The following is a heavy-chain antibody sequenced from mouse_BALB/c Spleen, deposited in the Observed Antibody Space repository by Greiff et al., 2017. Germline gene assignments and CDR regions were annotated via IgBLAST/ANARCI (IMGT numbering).Heavy chain of an antibody. D-gene: IGHD1-1*01. CDR2: IDPENGDT. Sequence: EVQLQQSGAELVRPGALVKLSCKASGFNIKDYYMHWVKQRPEQGLEWIGWIDPENGDTEYAPKFQGKATMTADTSSNTAYLQLSSLTSEDTAVYYWNADNYGSSYGYFDVWGAGTTVTVSS. V-gene: IGHV14-4*02. J-gene: IGHJ1*01. CDR3: NADNYGSSYGYFDV. CDR1: GFNIKDYY.